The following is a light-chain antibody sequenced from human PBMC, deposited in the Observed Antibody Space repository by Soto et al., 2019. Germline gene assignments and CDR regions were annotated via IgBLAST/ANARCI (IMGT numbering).Light chain of an antibody. J-gene: IGKJ2*01. CDR3: QQYRNWPYT. V-gene: IGKV3-15*01. Sequence: EIVMTQSPATLSVSPGERATLSCRASQSVSSILAWYQQKPGQAPRLLIYGATTRPTGIPARFSGSGSGTELTLTISSLQSEDSAVYYCQQYRNWPYTFGQGTKLEIK. CDR1: QSVSSI. CDR2: GAT.